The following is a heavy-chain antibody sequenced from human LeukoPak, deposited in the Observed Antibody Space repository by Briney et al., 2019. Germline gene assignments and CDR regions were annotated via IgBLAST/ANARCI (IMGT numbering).Heavy chain of an antibody. CDR1: GGSISSGGYY. D-gene: IGHD2-2*02. J-gene: IGHJ3*02. V-gene: IGHV4-31*03. CDR3: ARARGCSSTSCYTSDAFDI. CDR2: IYYSGST. Sequence: SQTLSLTCTVSGGSISSGGYYWSWIRQHPGKGLEWIGYIYYSGSTYYNPSLKSRVTISVDTSKNQFSLKLSSVTAADTAVYYCARARGCSSTSCYTSDAFDIWGQGTMVTVSS.